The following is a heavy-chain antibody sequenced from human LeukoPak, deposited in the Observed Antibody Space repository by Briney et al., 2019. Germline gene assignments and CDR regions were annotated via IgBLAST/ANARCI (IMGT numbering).Heavy chain of an antibody. Sequence: SVKVSCKASGGTFSSYAISWVRQAPGQGLEWMGGIIPIFGPANYAQKFQGRVTITADESTSTAYMELSSLRSEDTAVYYCARGEAVAGSCYFDYWGQGTLVTVSS. CDR3: ARGEAVAGSCYFDY. CDR2: IIPIFGPA. J-gene: IGHJ4*02. V-gene: IGHV1-69*01. D-gene: IGHD6-19*01. CDR1: GGTFSSYA.